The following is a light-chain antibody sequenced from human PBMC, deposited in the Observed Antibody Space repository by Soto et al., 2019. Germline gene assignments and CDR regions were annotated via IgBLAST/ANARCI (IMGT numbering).Light chain of an antibody. CDR1: QSIASF. V-gene: IGKV1-39*01. Sequence: DIQMTQSPSSLSASIGDTVTITCRASQSIASFLNWLQLKPGKAPKLLIHGASSLSRGIPSRFSGGGTGTVFTLTISGLQPEDLATYFCLQTSTFPRTFGQGTKVDIK. J-gene: IGKJ1*01. CDR3: LQTSTFPRT. CDR2: GAS.